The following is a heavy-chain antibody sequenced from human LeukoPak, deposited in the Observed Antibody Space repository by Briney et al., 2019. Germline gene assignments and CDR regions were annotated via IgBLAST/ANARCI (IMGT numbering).Heavy chain of an antibody. CDR2: IRYDGNNK. CDR1: GFTFSNYG. CDR3: AKDEYQLLRRGDFDI. Sequence: GGSLRLSCAASGFTFSNYGMHWVRQAPGKGLEWVAFIRYDGNNKYHADSVKGRFTISRDNSKNTLYLQINSLRAEDTAVYYCAKDEYQLLRRGDFDIWGQGTMVTVSS. V-gene: IGHV3-30*02. J-gene: IGHJ3*02. D-gene: IGHD2-2*01.